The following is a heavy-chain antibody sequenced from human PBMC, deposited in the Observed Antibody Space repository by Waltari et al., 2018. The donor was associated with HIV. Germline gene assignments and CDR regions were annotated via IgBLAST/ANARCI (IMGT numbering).Heavy chain of an antibody. CDR1: DDSFTSSSYF. CDR3: ARGSGSTYGDSFDM. V-gene: IGHV4-39*02. J-gene: IGHJ3*02. D-gene: IGHD1-26*01. CDR2: VYYGWTN. Sequence: QLPLQESGPGLVKPWDTLSLTCTVSDDSFTSSSYFWGWIRQAPGKGLEWIGSVYYGWTNYYNPSLKSRATVSADTSRRQFSLRLSAVTAEDTAIYYCARGSGSTYGDSFDMWGQGTRVIVSS.